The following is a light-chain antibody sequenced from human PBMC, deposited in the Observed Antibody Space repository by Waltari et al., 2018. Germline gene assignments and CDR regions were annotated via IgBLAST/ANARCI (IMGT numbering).Light chain of an antibody. J-gene: IGLJ3*02. CDR1: SGHSSYA. V-gene: IGLV4-69*01. CDR3: QTGGFGIWV. Sequence: QLMLTQSPSASASLGASVKLTCTLSSGHSSYAIACLQQQPGKGPRYLMKVNSDGSHIKGDGIPYRFSCSSSGAERSLSISSLQSEDEADYYCQTGGFGIWVFGGGTKLTVL. CDR2: VNSDGSH.